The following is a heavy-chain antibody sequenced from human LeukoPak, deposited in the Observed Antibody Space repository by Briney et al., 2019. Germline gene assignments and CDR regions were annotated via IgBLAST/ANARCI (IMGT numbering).Heavy chain of an antibody. CDR2: ISTYNGNT. CDR3: ARDQDSFIVVVPAAIGDY. V-gene: IGHV1-18*01. CDR1: GYTFTSYG. D-gene: IGHD2-2*02. J-gene: IGHJ4*02. Sequence: ASVKVSCKASGYTFTSYGISWVRQAPGQGLEWMGWISTYNGNTNYAQKLQGRVTMTTDTSTSTAYMELRSLRSDDTAVYYCARDQDSFIVVVPAAIGDYWGQGTLVTVSS.